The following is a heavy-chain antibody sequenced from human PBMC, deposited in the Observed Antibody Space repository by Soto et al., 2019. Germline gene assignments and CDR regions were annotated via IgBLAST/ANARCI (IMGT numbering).Heavy chain of an antibody. CDR1: GGSFIDYY. V-gene: IGHV4-34*01. J-gene: IGHJ5*02. CDR3: ARGVVMAAAAHGNWFDP. D-gene: IGHD6-13*01. Sequence: SETLSLTCAVYGGSFIDYYCICSGQPPCKGLEWIGEINHSGNTNYNPSLKSRVTISVDTSKNQFSLKLSSVTAADTAVFYCARGVVMAAAAHGNWFDPWGQGTLVTVSS. CDR2: INHSGNT.